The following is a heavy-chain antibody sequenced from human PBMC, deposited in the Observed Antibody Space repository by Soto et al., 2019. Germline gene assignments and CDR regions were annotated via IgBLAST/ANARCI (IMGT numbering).Heavy chain of an antibody. CDR3: ARSHLESAWFYP. CDR2: IYHSGSM. Sequence: SETLSLTCAVSGDSISSGGYCWSWIRQPPGKGLEWVGYIYHSGSMYYNPSLRSRVTLSLDRSKNQFSLRLNSVTAADTAVYYCARSHLESAWFYPWGQGIQVTVSS. J-gene: IGHJ5*02. D-gene: IGHD3-3*01. CDR1: GDSISSGGYC. V-gene: IGHV4-30-2*01.